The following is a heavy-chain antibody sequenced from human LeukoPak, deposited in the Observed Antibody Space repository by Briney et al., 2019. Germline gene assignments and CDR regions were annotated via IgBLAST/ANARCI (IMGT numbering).Heavy chain of an antibody. CDR2: IYHSGST. V-gene: IGHV4-30-2*01. Sequence: PSETLSLTCTVSGGSISSGDFYWSWIRQPPGKGLEWIGYIYHSGSTYYNPSLKSRVTISVDRSKNQFSLRLNSVTAADTALYYCARDRRTVVVPAAIFDYWGQGTLVTGSS. J-gene: IGHJ4*02. CDR1: GGSISSGDFY. CDR3: ARDRRTVVVPAAIFDY. D-gene: IGHD2-2*01.